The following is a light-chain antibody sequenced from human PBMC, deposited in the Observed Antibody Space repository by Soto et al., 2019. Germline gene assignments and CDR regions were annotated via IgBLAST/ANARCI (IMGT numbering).Light chain of an antibody. CDR3: QQYDNSPGT. CDR1: QSVRSAH. CDR2: AAS. V-gene: IGKV3-20*01. Sequence: DIVLTQSPGTLSVSPGERATLSCRASQSVRSAHFAWYQQRPGRAPRLLIYAASTRATGIPDRFSGSGSGTDFSLTISRLEPEDFAVYYCQQYDNSPGTFGRGTKVDIK. J-gene: IGKJ1*01.